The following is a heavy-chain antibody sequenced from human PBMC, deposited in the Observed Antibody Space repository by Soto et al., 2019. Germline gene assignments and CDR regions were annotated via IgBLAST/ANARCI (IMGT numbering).Heavy chain of an antibody. V-gene: IGHV3-9*01. D-gene: IGHD6-13*01. J-gene: IGHJ4*02. Sequence: PGGSLRLSCAASGFTFDDYAMHWVRQAPGKGLEWVSGISWNSGSIGYADSVKGRFTISRDNAKNSLYLQMNSLRAEDTALYYCAKKAMSSSWHYFDYWGQGTLVTVSS. CDR2: ISWNSGSI. CDR1: GFTFDDYA. CDR3: AKKAMSSSWHYFDY.